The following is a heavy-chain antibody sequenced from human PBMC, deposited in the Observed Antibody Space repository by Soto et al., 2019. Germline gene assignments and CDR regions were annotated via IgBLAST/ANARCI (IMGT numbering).Heavy chain of an antibody. CDR3: ARDAYDFWSGYWVY. J-gene: IGHJ4*02. D-gene: IGHD3-3*01. CDR1: GCTFNTYG. CDR2: ISAYNGNT. Sequence: ASVKVSCKASGCTFNTYGISWVRQAPGQGLEWMGWISAYNGNTNYAQKLQGRVTMTTDTSTSTAYMELRSLRSDDTAVYYCARDAYDFWSGYWVYWGQGTLVTVSS. V-gene: IGHV1-18*01.